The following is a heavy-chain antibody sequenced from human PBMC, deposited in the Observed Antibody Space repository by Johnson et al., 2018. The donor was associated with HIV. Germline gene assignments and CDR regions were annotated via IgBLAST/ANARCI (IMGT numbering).Heavy chain of an antibody. V-gene: IGHV3-66*01. D-gene: IGHD2-8*02. CDR3: ARDPLICTGDVCRYWYFDL. CDR1: GFTVSSNY. Sequence: VQLVESRGGFVQPGGSLRLSCAASGFTVSSNYMSWVRQAPGKGLEWVSVIYSGGSTYYADSVKGRFTISRDNAKHSLYLQMNSLKAEDTAIYYCARDPLICTGDVCRYWYFDLWGRGTLVTVSS. CDR2: IYSGGST. J-gene: IGHJ2*01.